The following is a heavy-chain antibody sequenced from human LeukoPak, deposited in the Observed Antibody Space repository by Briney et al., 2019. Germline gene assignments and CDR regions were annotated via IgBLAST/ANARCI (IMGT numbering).Heavy chain of an antibody. D-gene: IGHD3-22*01. V-gene: IGHV1-2*02. CDR2: INPNSGGT. CDR3: ARESDSSGYSSFDY. Sequence: ASVKVSCKASGYTFTGYYMHWVRQAPGQGLEWMGWINPNSGGTNYAQKFQGRVTMTRDTSISTAYMELSRLRSDDTAVYYCARESDSSGYSSFDYWGQGTLVTVSS. CDR1: GYTFTGYY. J-gene: IGHJ4*02.